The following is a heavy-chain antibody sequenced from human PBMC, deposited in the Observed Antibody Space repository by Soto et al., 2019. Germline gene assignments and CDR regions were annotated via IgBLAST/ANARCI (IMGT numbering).Heavy chain of an antibody. CDR2: INAGNGNT. V-gene: IGHV1-3*01. CDR1: GCTFTSYA. CDR3: ARVFGFLEWSYTPLGI. J-gene: IGHJ4*03. Sequence: GASVKVSCKASGCTFTSYAMHWVRQAPGQRLEWMGWINAGNGNTKYSQKFQGRVTITRDTSASTAYMELSSLRSEDTAVYYCARVFGFLEWSYTPLGIWGQGTLVTVSS. D-gene: IGHD3-3*01.